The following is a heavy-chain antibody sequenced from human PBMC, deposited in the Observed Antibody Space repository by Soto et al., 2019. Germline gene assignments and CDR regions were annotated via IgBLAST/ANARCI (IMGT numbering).Heavy chain of an antibody. Sequence: QLQLQESGPGLVKPSETLSLTCTVSGGSISSSSYYWGWIRQPPGKGLEWIGSIYYSGSTYYNPSLKRRATLPVETSKNQFSQKLSSVTAADTAVYYCARHVVRLEYQLLRWFDPWGQGTLVTVSS. V-gene: IGHV4-39*01. J-gene: IGHJ5*02. CDR1: GGSISSSSYY. D-gene: IGHD2-2*01. CDR2: IYYSGST. CDR3: ARHVVRLEYQLLRWFDP.